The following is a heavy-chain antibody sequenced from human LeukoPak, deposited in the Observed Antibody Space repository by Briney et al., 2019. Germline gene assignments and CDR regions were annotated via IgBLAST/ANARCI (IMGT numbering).Heavy chain of an antibody. CDR1: GYTFTGYY. CDR2: INPNSGGT. CDR3: ARDTPRITMVRGTYYFDY. Sequence: GASVKVSCKASGYTFTGYYMHWVRQAPGQGLEWMGWINPNSGGTNYAQKFQGRVTMTRDTSISTAYMELSRLRSDDTAVYYCARDTPRITMVRGTYYFDYWGQGTLVTVSS. D-gene: IGHD3-10*01. V-gene: IGHV1-2*02. J-gene: IGHJ4*02.